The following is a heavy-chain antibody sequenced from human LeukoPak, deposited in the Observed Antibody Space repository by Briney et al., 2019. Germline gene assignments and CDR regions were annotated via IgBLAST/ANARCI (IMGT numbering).Heavy chain of an antibody. CDR1: GFTFDDYT. D-gene: IGHD2-8*01. Sequence: GGSLRLSCAASGFTFDDYTLHWVRQRPGKGLEWIALISWDGGSTYFAGSVTGRFSISRDNDKNALYLQMNGLKTEDTALYYCAKGDLYCTSFSCPLHFWGQGTLVIVSS. V-gene: IGHV3-43*01. CDR3: AKGDLYCTSFSCPLHF. CDR2: ISWDGGST. J-gene: IGHJ4*02.